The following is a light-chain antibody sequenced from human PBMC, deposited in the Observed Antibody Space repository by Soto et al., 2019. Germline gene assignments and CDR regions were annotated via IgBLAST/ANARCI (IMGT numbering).Light chain of an antibody. J-gene: IGLJ1*01. Sequence: QSVLTQPASVSGSPGQSITISCTGTSSDVGGYNYVSWYQQHPGKAPKLMIYEVSNRPSGVSNRFSGSKSGSTASLTISGLQAEDEADYYCSSYTDSSTLGLYVFGTGTKVTVL. CDR2: EVS. V-gene: IGLV2-14*01. CDR1: SSDVGGYNY. CDR3: SSYTDSSTLGLYV.